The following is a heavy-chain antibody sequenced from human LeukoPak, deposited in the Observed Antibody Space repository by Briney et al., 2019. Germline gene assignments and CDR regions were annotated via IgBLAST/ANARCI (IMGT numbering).Heavy chain of an antibody. CDR3: AKAQHGYTNSPFDY. J-gene: IGHJ4*02. D-gene: IGHD6-6*01. CDR1: GFRFNNYA. Sequence: GGSLRLSCAASGFRFNNYAMSWVRQAPGKGLEWVSSISGSATEPHYADSVGGRFTISRDNSRNTLYLHMNSPRAEDTAVYYCAKAQHGYTNSPFDYWGKGTVVTVSS. CDR2: ISGSATEP. V-gene: IGHV3-23*01.